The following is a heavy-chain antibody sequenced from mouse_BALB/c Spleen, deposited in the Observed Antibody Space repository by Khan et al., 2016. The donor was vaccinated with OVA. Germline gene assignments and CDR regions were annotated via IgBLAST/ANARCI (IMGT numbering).Heavy chain of an antibody. CDR3: AVRGRYYYAMDY. J-gene: IGHJ4*01. D-gene: IGHD3-2*02. CDR1: GFNIKDYY. CDR2: IDPENGNT. V-gene: IGHV14-1*02. Sequence: MQLEESGAELVRPGALVKLSCKASGFNIKDYYMHWVKQRPEQGLEWIGWIDPENGNTIYDPKFQGKASITADTSSNTAYLKHSSLTSEDTAVYYCAVRGRYYYAMDYWGQGTSVTVSS.